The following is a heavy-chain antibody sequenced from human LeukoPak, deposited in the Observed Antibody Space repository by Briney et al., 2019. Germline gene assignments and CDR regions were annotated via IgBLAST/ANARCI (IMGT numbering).Heavy chain of an antibody. V-gene: IGHV3-30*02. CDR2: IRYEGSYK. CDR1: GFTLRSHG. CDR3: AKVTVLYSYGSNYYYCCMDV. J-gene: IGHJ6*03. D-gene: IGHD5-18*01. Sequence: PGGGLSLSYAASGFTLRSHGMHWVRQAPATGVGGGAFIRYEGSYKYYADSVRDRFTNYRDSSKQTLFLHMNSLRAEHTAVYYCAKVTVLYSYGSNYYYCCMDVWGKGTTVTVSS.